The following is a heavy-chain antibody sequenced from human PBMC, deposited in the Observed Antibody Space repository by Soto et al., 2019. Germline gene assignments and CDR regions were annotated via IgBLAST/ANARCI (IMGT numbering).Heavy chain of an antibody. V-gene: IGHV1-69*12. J-gene: IGHJ3*02. CDR3: AGPPLSDDSSGYYRDACDI. CDR1: GGTFSSYA. D-gene: IGHD3-22*01. CDR2: IIPIFGTA. Sequence: QVQLVQSGAEVKKPGSSVNVSCKASGGTFSSYAISWVRQAPGQGLEWMGGIIPIFGTANYAQKFQGRVTITADESTSTAYMELSSLRSEDSAVYYCAGPPLSDDSSGYYRDACDIWGQGTMVIVSS.